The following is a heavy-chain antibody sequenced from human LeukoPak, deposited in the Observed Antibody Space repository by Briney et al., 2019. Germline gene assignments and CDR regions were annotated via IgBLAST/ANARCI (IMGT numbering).Heavy chain of an antibody. CDR2: IGIAGDT. CDR3: ARGNILTGYDC. Sequence: QPGGSLRLSCAASGFTFSSYGMHWVRQATGKGLEWVSAIGIAGDTYYLGSVKGRFTISRENAKNFLYLQMNSLRAGDTAVYYCARGNILTGYDCWGQGTLVTVSS. J-gene: IGHJ4*02. CDR1: GFTFSSYG. D-gene: IGHD3-9*01. V-gene: IGHV3-13*04.